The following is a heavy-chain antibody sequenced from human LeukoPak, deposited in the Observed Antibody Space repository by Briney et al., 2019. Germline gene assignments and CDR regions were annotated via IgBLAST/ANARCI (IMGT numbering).Heavy chain of an antibody. CDR3: ARGVGGYYDSSALRFDY. D-gene: IGHD3-22*01. V-gene: IGHV3-7*01. CDR1: GFTFSRYW. Sequence: PGGSLRLSCAASGFTFSRYWMSWVRQAPGKGLEWVGNIKEDGSEKYYIDSVRGRFTISRDNAKNSLSLYMNSLRVEDTAVYYCARGVGGYYDSSALRFDYWGQEPWSPSPQ. J-gene: IGHJ4*01. CDR2: IKEDGSEK.